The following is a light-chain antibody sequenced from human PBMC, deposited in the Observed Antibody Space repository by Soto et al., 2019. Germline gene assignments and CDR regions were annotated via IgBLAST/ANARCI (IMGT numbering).Light chain of an antibody. CDR1: QSISCW. V-gene: IGKV1-5*03. CDR2: RAS. CDR3: QQYNSYPVT. J-gene: IGKJ4*01. Sequence: DIQMTHTPSTLSASVGDRVTITCRARQSISCWLAWYQQKLGEAPKSLIYRASSLESGVPSRFSGSGSETEFTLTISSLQPDDFATYYCQQYNSYPVTFGGGTKVDIK.